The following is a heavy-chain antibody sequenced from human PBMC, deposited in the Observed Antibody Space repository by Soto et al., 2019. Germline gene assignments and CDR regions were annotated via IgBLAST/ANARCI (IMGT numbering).Heavy chain of an antibody. Sequence: ASVKVSCKASGYTFTSYGISWVRQAPGQGLEWMGWISAYNGNTNYAQKLQGRVTMTTDTSTSTAYMELRSLRSDDTAVYYCARDGCIVGATEDYYYYGMDVWGQGTTVTVS. D-gene: IGHD1-26*01. CDR1: GYTFTSYG. J-gene: IGHJ6*02. V-gene: IGHV1-18*01. CDR3: ARDGCIVGATEDYYYYGMDV. CDR2: ISAYNGNT.